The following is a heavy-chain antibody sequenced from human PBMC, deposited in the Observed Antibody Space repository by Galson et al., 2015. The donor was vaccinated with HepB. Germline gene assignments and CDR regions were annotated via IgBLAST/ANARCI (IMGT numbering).Heavy chain of an antibody. D-gene: IGHD3-10*01. CDR1: GFIFSSYA. J-gene: IGHJ1*01. V-gene: IGHV3-30*04. CDR3: ARVGGRDYYGSGSEGYFYY. CDR2: ISYDGSNK. Sequence: LRLSCAASGFIFSSYAMHWVRQAPGKGLEWVAVISYDGSNKYYGDSVKGRFTISRDNSKNTLYLQMNSLRAEDTAVYYCARVGGRDYYGSGSEGYFYYWGQGTLVTVSS.